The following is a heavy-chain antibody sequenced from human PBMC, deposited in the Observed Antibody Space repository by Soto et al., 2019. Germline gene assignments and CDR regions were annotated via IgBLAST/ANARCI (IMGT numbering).Heavy chain of an antibody. J-gene: IGHJ4*02. CDR2: INAGNGNT. CDR3: ARDYAQGYGDAQFDY. V-gene: IGHV1-3*01. D-gene: IGHD4-17*01. CDR1: GYTFTSYA. Sequence: ASVKVSCKASGYTFTSYAMHWVRQAPGQRLEWMGWINAGNGNTKYSQKFQGRVTITRDTSASTAYMELSSLRSEDTAVYYCARDYAQGYGDAQFDYWGQGTLVTVSS.